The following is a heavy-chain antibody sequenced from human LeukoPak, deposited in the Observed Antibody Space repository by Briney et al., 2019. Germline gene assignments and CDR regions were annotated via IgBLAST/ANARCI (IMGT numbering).Heavy chain of an antibody. Sequence: GGSLRLSCAASGFSFSSYWMSWVRQAPGKGLEWVANIKQDGREKYYVDSVKGRFTISRDNAKNTLYLQMNSLRAEDTAVYYCARDQVLGVVVPAAPDYWGQGTLVTVSS. V-gene: IGHV3-7*01. CDR3: ARDQVLGVVVPAAPDY. CDR2: IKQDGREK. CDR1: GFSFSSYW. J-gene: IGHJ4*02. D-gene: IGHD2-2*01.